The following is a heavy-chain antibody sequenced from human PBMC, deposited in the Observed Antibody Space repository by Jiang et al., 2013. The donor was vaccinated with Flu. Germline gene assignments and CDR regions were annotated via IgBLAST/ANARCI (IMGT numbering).Heavy chain of an antibody. Sequence: QAPRARLEWMGIINPSDGRTTYAQKFQGRVAMTRDTSTSTVYMELRSLRSEDSAVYYCARYKDYRSYGYFDYWGQGTLVTVSS. J-gene: IGHJ4*02. CDR3: ARYKDYRSYGYFDY. D-gene: IGHD4-11*01. CDR2: INPSDGRT. V-gene: IGHV1-46*01.